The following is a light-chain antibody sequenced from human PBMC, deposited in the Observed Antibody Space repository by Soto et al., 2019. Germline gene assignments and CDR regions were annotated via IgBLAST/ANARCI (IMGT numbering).Light chain of an antibody. J-gene: IGLJ2*01. V-gene: IGLV3-1*01. Sequence: SYELTQPPSVSVSPGQTASITCSGDKLGDKYACWYQQKPGQSPVLVIYQDSKRPSGIPERFSGSNSGNTATLTISGTQDMHEADYYCQAWDSSTVVFGGGTKVTVL. CDR1: KLGDKY. CDR3: QAWDSSTVV. CDR2: QDS.